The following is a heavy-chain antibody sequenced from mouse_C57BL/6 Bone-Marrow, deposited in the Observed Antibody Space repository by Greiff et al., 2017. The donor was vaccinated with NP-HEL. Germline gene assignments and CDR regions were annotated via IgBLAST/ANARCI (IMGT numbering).Heavy chain of an antibody. V-gene: IGHV14-4*01. CDR1: GFNIKDDY. D-gene: IGHD2-4*01. CDR3: TTDDYGWYFDV. CDR2: IDPENGDT. Sequence: EVKLQQSGAELVRPGASVKLSCTASGFNIKDDYMHWVKQRPEQGLEWIGWIDPENGDTEYASKFQGKATITADTSSNTAYLQLSSRTSEDTAVYYCTTDDYGWYFDVWGTGTTVTVSS. J-gene: IGHJ1*03.